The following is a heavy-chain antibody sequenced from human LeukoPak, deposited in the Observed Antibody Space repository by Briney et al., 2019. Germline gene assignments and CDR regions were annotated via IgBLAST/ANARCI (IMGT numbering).Heavy chain of an antibody. J-gene: IGHJ5*02. CDR2: IYYSGST. CDR1: GGSISSSSYY. Sequence: PSETLSLTCTVSGGSISSSSYYWGWIRQPPGKGLEWIGSIYYSGSTYYNPSLKSRVTISVDTSKNQFSLKLSSVTAADTAVYYCARHGRSNGGDWFDPWGQGTLVTVSS. CDR3: ARHGRSNGGDWFDP. V-gene: IGHV4-39*01. D-gene: IGHD2-8*01.